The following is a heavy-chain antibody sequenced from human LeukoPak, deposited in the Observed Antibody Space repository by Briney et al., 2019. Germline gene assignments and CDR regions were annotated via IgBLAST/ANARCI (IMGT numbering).Heavy chain of an antibody. J-gene: IGHJ6*02. CDR1: GFTFSSYA. V-gene: IGHV3-23*01. Sequence: PGGSLRLSCAASGFTFSSYAMSWVRQAPGKGLEWVSRISGSGGSTYYADSVKGRFTISRDSSKNTLYLQMNSLRAEDTAVYYCARASCSNGDYCGMDVWGQGTTVTVSS. D-gene: IGHD2-2*01. CDR3: ARASCSNGDYCGMDV. CDR2: ISGSGGST.